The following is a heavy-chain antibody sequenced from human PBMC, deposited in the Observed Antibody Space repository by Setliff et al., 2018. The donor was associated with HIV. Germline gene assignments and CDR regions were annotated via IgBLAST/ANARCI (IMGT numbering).Heavy chain of an antibody. J-gene: IGHJ4*02. CDR2: IYHGGST. CDR1: GGSISSSNW. V-gene: IGHV4-4*02. Sequence: AETLSLTCAVSGGSISSSNWWSWVRQPPGKGLEWIGEIYHGGSTNYNPSLKSRVTISVDKSKNQFSLKLAPVTAADTAVYYCASGEPYYYDSTGYSGNYFDYWGQGTLVTVSS. D-gene: IGHD3-22*01. CDR3: ASGEPYYYDSTGYSGNYFDY.